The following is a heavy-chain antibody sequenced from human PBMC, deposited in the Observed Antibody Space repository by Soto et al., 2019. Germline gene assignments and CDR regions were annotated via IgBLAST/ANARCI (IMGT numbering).Heavy chain of an antibody. J-gene: IGHJ6*03. CDR3: AKSSGMDHYYYYMDV. D-gene: IGHD6-13*01. V-gene: IGHV3-23*01. CDR2: ISGSGGST. CDR1: GFTFSSYA. Sequence: EVQLLESGGGLVQPGGSLRLSCAASGFTFSSYAMSWVRQAPGKGLEWVSAISGSGGSTYYADYVKGRFTISRDNSKNTLYLQMNSLRAEDTAVYYCAKSSGMDHYYYYMDVWGKGTTVTVSS.